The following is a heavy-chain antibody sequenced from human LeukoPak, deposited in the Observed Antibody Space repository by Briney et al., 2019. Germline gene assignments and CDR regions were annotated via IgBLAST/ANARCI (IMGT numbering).Heavy chain of an antibody. CDR2: ISWNSGSI. CDR1: GFTFDDYA. V-gene: IGHV3-9*03. CDR3: PNSPDRFRSEAFDM. J-gene: IGHJ3*02. Sequence: GGSLRLSCAASGFTFDDYAMHWIRQAPGKGLEWVAGISWNSGSIGYADSVKGRFTISRDNAKNSLYLAMTNLRAQDMAFVYCPNSPDRFRSEAFDMWGEQTVDSVSS.